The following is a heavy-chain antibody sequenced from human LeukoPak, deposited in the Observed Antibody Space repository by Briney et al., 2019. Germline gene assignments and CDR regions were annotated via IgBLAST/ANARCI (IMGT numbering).Heavy chain of an antibody. J-gene: IGHJ4*02. CDR1: RYTFTGYD. CDR2: FDPEDGET. D-gene: IGHD5-12*01. CDR3: ATGYSGYDWFDY. Sequence: ASVKVSCKASRYTFTGYDINWVRQAPGKGLEWMGGFDPEDGETIYAQKFQGRVTMTEDTSTDTAYMELSSLRSEDTAVYYCATGYSGYDWFDYWGQGTLVTVSS. V-gene: IGHV1-24*01.